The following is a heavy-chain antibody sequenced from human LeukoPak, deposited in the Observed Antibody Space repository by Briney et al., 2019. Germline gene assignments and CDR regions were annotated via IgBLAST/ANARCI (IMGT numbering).Heavy chain of an antibody. Sequence: GRSLRLSCAASGFTFNDYSMNWVRQAPGKGLEWVSSISGRSTYIYYADSMKGRFTISRDNAKNSLYLQMSSLRAEDTAVYYCAREAYCSGGSCLPLDVWGQGTTVTVSS. J-gene: IGHJ6*02. CDR3: AREAYCSGGSCLPLDV. D-gene: IGHD2-15*01. CDR2: ISGRSTYI. CDR1: GFTFNDYS. V-gene: IGHV3-21*01.